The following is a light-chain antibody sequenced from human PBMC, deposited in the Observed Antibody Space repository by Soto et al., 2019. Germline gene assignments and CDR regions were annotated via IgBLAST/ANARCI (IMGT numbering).Light chain of an antibody. Sequence: QTVVTQEPSFSVSPGGTVTRTCGLTSGSVSTTYYPSWYQQTPGHAPRTLIYSTNIRSSGVPDRFSGSILGNKSALTITGAQADDEADDQCMLYMGGGLVVFGGGTKLTVL. CDR3: MLYMGGGLVV. V-gene: IGLV8-61*01. CDR1: SGSVSTTYY. J-gene: IGLJ2*01. CDR2: STN.